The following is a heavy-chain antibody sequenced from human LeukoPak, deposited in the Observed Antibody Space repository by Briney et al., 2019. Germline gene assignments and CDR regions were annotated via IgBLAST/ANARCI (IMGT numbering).Heavy chain of an antibody. Sequence: GASVKVSCKSSGYNFDNYGIRWVRQAPGQGREWMGWISPYSGNTNYGQKLQGRVTMTTDTSTNTAYLELRRLSLDDTAIYYCARVEFPLDAFDIWGQGTIVTVSS. V-gene: IGHV1-18*01. CDR2: ISPYSGNT. J-gene: IGHJ3*02. CDR3: ARVEFPLDAFDI. CDR1: GYNFDNYG. D-gene: IGHD3-10*01.